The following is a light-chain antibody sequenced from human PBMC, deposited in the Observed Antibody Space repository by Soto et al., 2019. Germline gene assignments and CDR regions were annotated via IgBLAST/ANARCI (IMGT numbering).Light chain of an antibody. V-gene: IGKV3-11*01. CDR2: DAS. CDR3: QQRSNWPRIT. J-gene: IGKJ4*01. Sequence: EIVLTQSPATLSLSPGERATLSCRASQSVSSYLAWYQQKPGQAPRLLIYDASNRATGIPARFSGRGSGTDFALTISSLEPEDFAVYCCQQRSNWPRITFGGGTKVEVK. CDR1: QSVSSY.